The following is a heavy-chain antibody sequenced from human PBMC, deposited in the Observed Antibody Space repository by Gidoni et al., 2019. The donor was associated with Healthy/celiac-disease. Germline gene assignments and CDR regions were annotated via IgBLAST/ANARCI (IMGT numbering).Heavy chain of an antibody. J-gene: IGHJ4*02. D-gene: IGHD6-19*01. CDR3: AKLDSSGWYAGFDY. CDR2: ISYDGSNK. Sequence: QVQLVESGGGVVQPGRSLRLSWAASGFTFSSYGMHWVRQAPGKGLEWVAVISYDGSNKYYADSVKGRFTISRDNSKNTLYLQMNSLRAEDTAVYYCAKLDSSGWYAGFDYWGQGTLVTVSS. V-gene: IGHV3-30*18. CDR1: GFTFSSYG.